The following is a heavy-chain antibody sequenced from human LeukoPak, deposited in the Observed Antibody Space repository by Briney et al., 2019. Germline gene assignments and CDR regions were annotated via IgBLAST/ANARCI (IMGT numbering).Heavy chain of an antibody. D-gene: IGHD3-10*01. CDR1: GYTFTSYG. Sequence: ASVKVSCKASGYTFTSYGISWVRQAPGQGPEWMGWISAYNGNTNYAQKFQGRVTMTRDTSISTAYMELSRLRSDDTAVYYCARVLYGSGSYDPSSTYYCYYGMDVWGQGTTVTVSS. V-gene: IGHV1-18*01. J-gene: IGHJ6*02. CDR3: ARVLYGSGSYDPSSTYYCYYGMDV. CDR2: ISAYNGNT.